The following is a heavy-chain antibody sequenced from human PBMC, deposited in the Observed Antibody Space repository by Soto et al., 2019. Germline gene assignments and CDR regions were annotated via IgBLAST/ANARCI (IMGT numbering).Heavy chain of an antibody. CDR1: GFTFSSYA. J-gene: IGHJ5*02. Sequence: GGSLRLSCAASGFTFSSYAMHWVRQAPGKGLEWVAVISYDGSNKYYADSVKGRFTISRDNSKNTLYLQMNSLRAEDTVVYYCARGVAYDYYGSGKGWFDPWGQGTLVTVS. CDR2: ISYDGSNK. CDR3: ARGVAYDYYGSGKGWFDP. V-gene: IGHV3-30-3*01. D-gene: IGHD3-10*01.